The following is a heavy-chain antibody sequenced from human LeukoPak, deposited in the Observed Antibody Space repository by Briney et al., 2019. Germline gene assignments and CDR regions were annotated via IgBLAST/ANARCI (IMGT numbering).Heavy chain of an antibody. CDR2: INHSGST. CDR1: GGSFSDYY. D-gene: IGHD3-3*01. CDR3: ARGSGRSYYDFWSGYYYFDY. Sequence: PSETLSLTCAVYGGSFSDYYWSWIRQPPGKGLEWIGEINHSGSTNYNPSLKSRVTISVDTSKNQFSLKLSSVTAADTAVYYCARGSGRSYYDFWSGYYYFDYWGQGTLVTVSS. V-gene: IGHV4-34*01. J-gene: IGHJ4*02.